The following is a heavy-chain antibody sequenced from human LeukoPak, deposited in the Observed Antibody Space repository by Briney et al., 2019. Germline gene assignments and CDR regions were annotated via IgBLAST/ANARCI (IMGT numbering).Heavy chain of an antibody. D-gene: IGHD2-21*02. CDR3: ARAHVTGVDAFDI. V-gene: IGHV3-30*03. CDR2: ISYDGSNK. CDR1: GFTFSSYG. Sequence: AGGSLRLSCAASGFTFSSYGMHWVRQAPGKGLEWVAVISYDGSNKYYADSVKGRFTISRDNSKNTLYLQMNSLRAEDTAVYYCARAHVTGVDAFDIWGQGTVVSVSS. J-gene: IGHJ3*02.